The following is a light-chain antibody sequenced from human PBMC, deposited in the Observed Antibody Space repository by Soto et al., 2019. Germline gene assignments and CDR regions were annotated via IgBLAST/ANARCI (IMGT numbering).Light chain of an antibody. J-gene: IGKJ1*01. CDR3: QQHQSYST. V-gene: IGKV1-5*03. CDR1: QSISVW. Sequence: IKMTQSPSTVSASMGDRVTITCRASQSISVWLAWYQHKPGKAPKLLIYRASRLESGVPSRFSGSGSGTEFTLTISSLQPDDFATYYCQQHQSYSTFGQGTKVDIK. CDR2: RAS.